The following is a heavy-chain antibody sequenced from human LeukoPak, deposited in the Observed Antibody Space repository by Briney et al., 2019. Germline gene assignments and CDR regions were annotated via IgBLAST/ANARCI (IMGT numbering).Heavy chain of an antibody. CDR3: ARGSEDSIPDY. CDR1: GGSISSGGYY. J-gene: IGHJ4*02. D-gene: IGHD4-11*01. Sequence: PSETLSLTCTVSGGSISSGGYYWSWIRQHPGKGLEWIGYIYYSGSTYYNPSLKSRVTISVDTSKYQFSLKLSSVTAADTAVYYCARGSEDSIPDYWGQGTLVTVSS. V-gene: IGHV4-31*03. CDR2: IYYSGST.